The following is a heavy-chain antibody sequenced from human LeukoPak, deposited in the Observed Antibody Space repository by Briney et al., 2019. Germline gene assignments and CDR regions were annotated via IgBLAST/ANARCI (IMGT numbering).Heavy chain of an antibody. CDR3: ARDRSRRDGDKRDY. CDR1: GGTFSSYT. CDR2: IIPILGIA. D-gene: IGHD5-24*01. Sequence: SVKVSCKASGGTFSSYTISWVRQAPGQGLEWMGRIIPILGIANYAQKFQGRVTITADKSTSTAYMELGSLRSEDTAVYYCARDRSRRDGDKRDYWGQGTLVTVSS. V-gene: IGHV1-69*04. J-gene: IGHJ4*02.